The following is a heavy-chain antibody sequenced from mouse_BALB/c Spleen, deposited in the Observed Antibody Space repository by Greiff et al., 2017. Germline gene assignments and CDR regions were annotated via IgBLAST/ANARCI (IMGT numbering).Heavy chain of an antibody. CDR2: ISYSGST. CDR3: ARNYGSSPCAY. V-gene: IGHV3-2*02. J-gene: IGHJ3*01. CDR1: GYSITSDYA. Sequence: EVKLMESGPGLVKPSQSLSLTCTVTGYSITSDYAWNWIRQFPGNKLAWMGYISYSGSTSYNPSLKSRISITRDTSKNQFFLQLNSVTTEDTATYYCARNYGSSPCAYWGQGTLVTVSA. D-gene: IGHD1-1*01.